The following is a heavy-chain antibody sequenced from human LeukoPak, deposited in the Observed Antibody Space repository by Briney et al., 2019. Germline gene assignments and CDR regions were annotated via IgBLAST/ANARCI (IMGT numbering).Heavy chain of an antibody. Sequence: SVKASCKASGGTFSSYAISWVRQAPGQGLEWMGRIIPIFGIANYAQKFQGRVTITADESTSTAYMELSSLRSEGTAVYYCARGEMATIDNYYYYGMDVWGQGTTVTVSS. CDR2: IIPIFGIA. V-gene: IGHV1-69*15. CDR1: GGTFSSYA. J-gene: IGHJ6*02. CDR3: ARGEMATIDNYYYYGMDV. D-gene: IGHD5-24*01.